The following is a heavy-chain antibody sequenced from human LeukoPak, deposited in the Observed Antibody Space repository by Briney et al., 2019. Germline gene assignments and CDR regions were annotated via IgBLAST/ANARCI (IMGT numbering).Heavy chain of an antibody. V-gene: IGHV4-30-2*01. CDR1: GGSISSGDYS. J-gene: IGHJ4*02. CDR2: FYHSGSI. D-gene: IGHD4-11*01. Sequence: SQTLSLTCAVSGGSISSGDYSWSWIRQPPGKGLEWIGYFYHSGSIYYNPSLKSRVTISADRPKNQFSLNVTSVTAADTAVYYCVRTTVVNYFNYWGQGTLVTVSS. CDR3: VRTTVVNYFNY.